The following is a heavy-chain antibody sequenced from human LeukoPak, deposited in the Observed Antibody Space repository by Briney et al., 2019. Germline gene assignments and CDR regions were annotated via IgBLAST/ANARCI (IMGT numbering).Heavy chain of an antibody. CDR2: ISGSGDNT. Sequence: GGSLRLSSAASGFSFSTYAMSWVRQAPGKGLEWVSGISGSGDNTYYADSVKGRFTISRDNSKNTLYVQVNSLGTEDTAAYYCAKGSYYDSSGSFYFDYWGQGTLVTVSS. D-gene: IGHD3-22*01. CDR3: AKGSYYDSSGSFYFDY. CDR1: GFSFSTYA. J-gene: IGHJ4*02. V-gene: IGHV3-23*01.